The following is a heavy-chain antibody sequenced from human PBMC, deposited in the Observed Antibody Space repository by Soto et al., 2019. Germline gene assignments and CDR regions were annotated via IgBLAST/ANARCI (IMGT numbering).Heavy chain of an antibody. V-gene: IGHV1-8*01. CDR2: MNHNSGDT. D-gene: IGHD1-1*01. Sequence: QVQLVQSGAEVKKPGASVKVSCKASGYTFSDHDINWVRQASGQGPEWLGWMNHNSGDTGYAQNFQGRVTMTRDTSTRTAYMELSSLRSEDTALYYCARVVGHCNDDYFDYWGQGTLVTVSS. CDR3: ARVVGHCNDDYFDY. CDR1: GYTFSDHD. J-gene: IGHJ4*02.